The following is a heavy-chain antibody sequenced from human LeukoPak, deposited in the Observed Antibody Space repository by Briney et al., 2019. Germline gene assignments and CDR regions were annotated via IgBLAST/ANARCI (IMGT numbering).Heavy chain of an antibody. V-gene: IGHV1-2*04. CDR1: GYAFTGYY. J-gene: IGHJ4*02. CDR3: ARGRRPYYYDSSGYFYDFDY. CDR2: INPNSGGT. D-gene: IGHD3-22*01. Sequence: ASVKASCKASGYAFTGYYMHWVRQAPGQGLEWMGWINPNSGGTNYAQKFQGWVTMTRDTSISTAYMELSRLRSDDTAVYYCARGRRPYYYDSSGYFYDFDYWGQGTLVTVSS.